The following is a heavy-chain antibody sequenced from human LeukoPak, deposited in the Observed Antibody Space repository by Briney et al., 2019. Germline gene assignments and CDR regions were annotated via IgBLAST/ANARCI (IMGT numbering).Heavy chain of an antibody. CDR2: INYSGST. D-gene: IGHD4-17*01. Sequence: SETLSLTCAVYGGSFSGYYWSWIRQPPGKGLEWIGSINYSGSTYYNPSLKSRVTISVDTSKNQFSLKLSSVTAADTAVYYCARTVEGNWGQGILVTVSS. V-gene: IGHV4-34*01. CDR3: ARTVEGN. J-gene: IGHJ4*02. CDR1: GGSFSGYY.